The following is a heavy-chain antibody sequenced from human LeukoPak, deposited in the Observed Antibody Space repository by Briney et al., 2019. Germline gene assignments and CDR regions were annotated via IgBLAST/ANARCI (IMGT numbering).Heavy chain of an antibody. D-gene: IGHD3-3*01. CDR3: ARDIFGLRFQYFDY. CDR2: IIPIFGTA. CDR1: GGTFSSYA. Sequence: SVKVSCKASGGTFSSYAISWVRQAPGQGLEWMGGIIPIFGTANYAQKFQGRVTITADESTSTAYMELSSLRSEDTAVYYCARDIFGLRFQYFDYWGQGTLVTVSS. J-gene: IGHJ4*02. V-gene: IGHV1-69*13.